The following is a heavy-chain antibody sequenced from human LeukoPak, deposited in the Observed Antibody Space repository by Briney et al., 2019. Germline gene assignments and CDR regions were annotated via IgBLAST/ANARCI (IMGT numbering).Heavy chain of an antibody. D-gene: IGHD1-26*01. J-gene: IGHJ6*03. CDR2: ISYDGSNK. CDR1: GFTFSSYA. Sequence: GGSLRLSCAASGFTFSSYAMHWVRQAPGKGLEWVAVISYDGSNKYYADSVKGRFTISRDNSKNTLYLQMNSLRAEDTAVYYCARDSWARGYYYYYMDVWGKGTTVTVSS. V-gene: IGHV3-30-3*01. CDR3: ARDSWARGYYYYYMDV.